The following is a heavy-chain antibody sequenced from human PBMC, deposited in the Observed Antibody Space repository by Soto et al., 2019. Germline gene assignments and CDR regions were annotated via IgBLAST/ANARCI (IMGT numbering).Heavy chain of an antibody. V-gene: IGHV4-61*01. D-gene: IGHD3-3*01. Sequence: PSETLSLTCTVSGGSVSSGSYYWSWIRKPPGKGLEWIGYIYYSGSTNYNPSLKSRVTISVDTSKNQFSLKLSSVTAADTAVYYCARGDDFWSGYCNWFDPWGQGTLVTVSS. J-gene: IGHJ5*02. CDR3: ARGDDFWSGYCNWFDP. CDR1: GGSVSSGSYY. CDR2: IYYSGST.